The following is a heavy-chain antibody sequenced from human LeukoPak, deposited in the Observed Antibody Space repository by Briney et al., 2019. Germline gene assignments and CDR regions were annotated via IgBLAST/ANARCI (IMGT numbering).Heavy chain of an antibody. CDR2: IIPIFGTA. CDR3: AGAYTQWLFRYNWFDP. V-gene: IGHV1-69*05. J-gene: IGHJ5*02. CDR1: GGTFSSYA. Sequence: ASVKVSCKASGGTFSSYAISWVRLAPGQGLEWMGGIIPIFGTANYAQKFQGRVTITTDESTSTAYMELSSLRSEDTAVYYCAGAYTQWLFRYNWFDPWGQGTLVTVSS. D-gene: IGHD6-19*01.